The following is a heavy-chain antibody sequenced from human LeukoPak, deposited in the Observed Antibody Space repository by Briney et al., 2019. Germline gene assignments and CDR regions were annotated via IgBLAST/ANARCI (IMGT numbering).Heavy chain of an antibody. D-gene: IGHD2-21*01. Sequence: GGSLRLSCAASGFTFDDHGMTWVRQAPGKGLEWVGRIRSKIDGGATDYAAPVKGRFTISRDDSKDTLYLQINSLKIEDTAMYYCYTSITDYWGQGTLVTVSS. CDR2: IRSKIDGGAT. CDR1: GFTFDDHG. CDR3: YTSITDY. J-gene: IGHJ4*02. V-gene: IGHV3-15*01.